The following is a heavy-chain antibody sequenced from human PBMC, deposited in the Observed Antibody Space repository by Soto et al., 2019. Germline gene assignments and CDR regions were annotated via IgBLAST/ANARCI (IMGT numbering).Heavy chain of an antibody. CDR1: GYAFTGYY. V-gene: IGHV1-2*04. Sequence: AASVKVSCKAAGYAFTGYYMHWGRQAPGQGLEWMGWINPNSGGTDYAQKFQGWVTMTRDTSISTAYMELSRLRSDDTAVYYCARGLISESLDYWGQGTLVTVSS. CDR2: INPNSGGT. CDR3: ARGLISESLDY. J-gene: IGHJ4*02. D-gene: IGHD3-16*01.